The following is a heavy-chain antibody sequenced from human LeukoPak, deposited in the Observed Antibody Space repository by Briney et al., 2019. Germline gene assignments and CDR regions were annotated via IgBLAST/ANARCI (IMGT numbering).Heavy chain of an antibody. V-gene: IGHV3-23*01. J-gene: IGHJ3*02. D-gene: IGHD3-10*01. CDR3: ARIQSAGTSDAFDI. CDR1: GFTFSSYA. Sequence: GGSLRLSCAASGFTFSSYAMMWVRQAPGKGLEWVSVISGSGGSTYYADSVKGRFTISRDNSKNTQYLQMSSLRGEDTAVYYCARIQSAGTSDAFDIWGQGTMLTVS. CDR2: ISGSGGST.